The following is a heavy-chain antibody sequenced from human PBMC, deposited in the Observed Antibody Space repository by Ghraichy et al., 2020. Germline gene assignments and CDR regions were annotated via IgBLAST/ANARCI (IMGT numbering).Heavy chain of an antibody. J-gene: IGHJ5*02. V-gene: IGHV3-30*02. CDR3: AKDRSRVGSVNWFDP. CDR2: IRYDGSNK. CDR1: GFTFSSYG. Sequence: GGSLRLSCAASGFTFSSYGMHWVRQAPGKGLEWVAFIRYDGSNKYYADSVKGRFTISRDNSKNTLYLQMNSLRAEDMAVYYCAKDRSRVGSVNWFDPWGQGTLVTVSS. D-gene: IGHD2-15*01.